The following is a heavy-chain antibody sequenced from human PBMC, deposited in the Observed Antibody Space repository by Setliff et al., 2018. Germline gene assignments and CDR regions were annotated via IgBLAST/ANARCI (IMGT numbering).Heavy chain of an antibody. Sequence: LSLTCAVYGGSFSDYYWSWIRQPPGKGLEWIGEINHSGSTNYNPSLKSRVTISVDTSKNQFSLKLSSVTAADTAVYYCARAGIAAPFDYWGQGTLVTSPQ. V-gene: IGHV4-34*01. CDR3: ARAGIAAPFDY. CDR2: INHSGST. CDR1: GGSFSDYY. J-gene: IGHJ4*02. D-gene: IGHD6-13*01.